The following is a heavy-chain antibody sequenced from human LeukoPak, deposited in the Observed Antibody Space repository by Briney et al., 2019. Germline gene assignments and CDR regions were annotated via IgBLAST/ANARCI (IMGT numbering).Heavy chain of an antibody. Sequence: AGGSLRLSCAASGFTFDDYGMSWVRQAPGKGLEWVSGINWNGGSTGYADSVKGRFTISRDNAKNSLYLQMNSLRAEDTALYYCARPRGGLWFGEFDYWGQGTLATVSS. CDR3: ARPRGGLWFGEFDY. V-gene: IGHV3-20*04. J-gene: IGHJ4*02. CDR1: GFTFDDYG. CDR2: INWNGGST. D-gene: IGHD3-10*01.